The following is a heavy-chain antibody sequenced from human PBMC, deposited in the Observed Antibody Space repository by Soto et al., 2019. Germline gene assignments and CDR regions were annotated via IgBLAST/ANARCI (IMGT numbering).Heavy chain of an antibody. V-gene: IGHV4-34*01. Sequence: SETLSLTCAVYGGSFSGYYWSWIRQPPGKGLEWIGEINHSGSTNYNPSLKSRVTISVDTSKNQFSLKLSSVTAADTAVYYCERQRGDTVVVPDARGPVPYYYYYGMDVWGQGTTVT. CDR3: ERQRGDTVVVPDARGPVPYYYYYGMDV. J-gene: IGHJ6*02. CDR2: INHSGST. CDR1: GGSFSGYY. D-gene: IGHD2-2*01.